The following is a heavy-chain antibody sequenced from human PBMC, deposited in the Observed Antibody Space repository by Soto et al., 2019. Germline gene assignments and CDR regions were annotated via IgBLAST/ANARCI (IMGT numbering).Heavy chain of an antibody. CDR3: ARFRPYMINGSGYSFDY. Sequence: SETLSLTCTVSGGSISSGDYYWSWIRQPPGKGLEWIGYIYYSGSTYYNPSLKSRVTISVDTSKNQFSLKLSSVTAADTAVYYCARFRPYMINGSGYSFDYWGQGTLVTVSS. CDR2: IYYSGST. D-gene: IGHD3-22*01. J-gene: IGHJ4*02. CDR1: GGSISSGDYY. V-gene: IGHV4-30-4*01.